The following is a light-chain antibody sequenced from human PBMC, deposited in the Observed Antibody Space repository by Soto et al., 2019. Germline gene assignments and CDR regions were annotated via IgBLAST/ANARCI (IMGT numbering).Light chain of an antibody. Sequence: QSVLTQPPSASGTPGQRVTISCSGSSSNIGSNVVNWYQQLPGTAPKLLIYRNDQRPSAFPDRFSGSKSGTSASLAISGLQSEDEADYYCEAWDVSLNAWVVGGGTKLTVL. J-gene: IGLJ3*02. CDR3: EAWDVSLNAWV. CDR2: RND. V-gene: IGLV1-44*01. CDR1: SSNIGSNV.